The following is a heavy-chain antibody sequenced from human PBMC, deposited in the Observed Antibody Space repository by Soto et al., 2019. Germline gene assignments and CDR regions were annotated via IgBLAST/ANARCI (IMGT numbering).Heavy chain of an antibody. Sequence: QMQLQESGPGLVKPSQTLSLTCNVSVGSISSGDYYWRWIRQPPGKGLEWLGYIYYSVSTYYNPSLKSRVTISVDTSKNQFSLKLSSVTAADTAVYYCARARGARYFNYWGQGTLVTVSS. CDR1: VGSISSGDYY. J-gene: IGHJ4*02. CDR3: ARARGARYFNY. D-gene: IGHD2-15*01. V-gene: IGHV4-30-4*01. CDR2: IYYSVST.